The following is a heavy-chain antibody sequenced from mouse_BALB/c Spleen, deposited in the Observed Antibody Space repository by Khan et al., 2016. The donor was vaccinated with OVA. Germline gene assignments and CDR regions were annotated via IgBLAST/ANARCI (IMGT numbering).Heavy chain of an antibody. CDR2: VNPNNGDA. D-gene: IGHD2-12*01. CDR1: GYSFTVYY. J-gene: IGHJ3*01. V-gene: IGHV1-26*01. Sequence: VQLQQSGPDLVKPGASVKISCKASGYSFTVYYMTWVKQSHGKSPEWIGRVNPNNGDANYNQNFKGKAILTVDKSSNTAYMELRSLTSEDSAVFYCARGYEFFPYWGQGTLVTVSA. CDR3: ARGYEFFPY.